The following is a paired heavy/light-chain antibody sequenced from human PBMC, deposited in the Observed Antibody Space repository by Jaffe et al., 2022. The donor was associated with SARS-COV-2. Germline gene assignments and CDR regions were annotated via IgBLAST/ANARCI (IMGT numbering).Light chain of an antibody. J-gene: IGLJ2*01. V-gene: IGLV9-49*01. CDR2: VGTGGIVG. Sequence: QPVLTQPPSASASLGASVTLTCTLSSGYSNYKVDWYQQRPGKGPRFVMRVGTGGIVGSKGDGIPDRFSVLGSGLNRYLTIKNIQEEDESDYHCGADHGSGSNFVSVVFGGGTKLTVL. CDR3: GADHGSGSNFVSVV. CDR1: SGYSNYK.
Heavy chain of an antibody. V-gene: IGHV3-48*03. CDR1: GFTFSSYE. Sequence: EVQLVESGGGLVQPGGSLRLSCAASGFTFSSYEMNWVRQAPGKGLEWVSYISSSGSTIYYADSVKGRFTISRDNAKNSLYLQMNSLRAEDTAVYYCARGKRFLEWLSPQGYGMDVWGQGTTVTVSS. CDR3: ARGKRFLEWLSPQGYGMDV. CDR2: ISSSGSTI. D-gene: IGHD3-3*01. J-gene: IGHJ6*02.